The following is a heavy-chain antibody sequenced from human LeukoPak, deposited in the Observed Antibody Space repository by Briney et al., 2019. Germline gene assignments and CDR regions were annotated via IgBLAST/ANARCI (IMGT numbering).Heavy chain of an antibody. CDR1: GFSVTNIY. CDR2: INHSGST. CDR3: ARVRADYGVYDAFDI. J-gene: IGHJ3*02. Sequence: GSLRLSCIASGFSVTNIYISWVRQPPGKGLEWIGEINHSGSTNYNPSLKSRVTISVDTSKNQFSLKLSSVTAADTAVYYCARVRADYGVYDAFDIWGQGTMVTVSS. V-gene: IGHV4-34*01. D-gene: IGHD4-17*01.